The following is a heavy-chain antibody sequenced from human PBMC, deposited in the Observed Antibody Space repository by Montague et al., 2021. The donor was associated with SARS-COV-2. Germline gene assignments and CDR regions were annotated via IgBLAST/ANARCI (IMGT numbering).Heavy chain of an antibody. CDR2: IYYTGST. Sequence: SETLSLTCTVSGGSISSSSYYWGRIRQPPGKGLEWIGSIYYTGSTYYXPSLKSRVTISVDTSKNQFSLKLSSVTAADTAVYYCARHGYYETYDAFDIWGQGTMVTVSS. CDR3: ARHGYYETYDAFDI. CDR1: GGSISSSSYY. V-gene: IGHV4-39*01. D-gene: IGHD3-22*01. J-gene: IGHJ3*02.